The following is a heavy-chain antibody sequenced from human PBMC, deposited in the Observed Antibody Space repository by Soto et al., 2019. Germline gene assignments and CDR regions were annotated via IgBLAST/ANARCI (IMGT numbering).Heavy chain of an antibody. Sequence: EVQLVESGGGLVKPGGSLRLSCAASGFTFSNAWMSWVRQAPGKGLEWVGRIKRNADGGTADYAASVKGRFTISRDDSKHTLYLQMSSLRPEDTAIYYCAREGVTNYTDYYFDLWGHGALVTVSS. J-gene: IGHJ4*01. CDR1: GFTFSNAW. D-gene: IGHD4-4*01. V-gene: IGHV3-15*01. CDR3: AREGVTNYTDYYFDL. CDR2: IKRNADGGTA.